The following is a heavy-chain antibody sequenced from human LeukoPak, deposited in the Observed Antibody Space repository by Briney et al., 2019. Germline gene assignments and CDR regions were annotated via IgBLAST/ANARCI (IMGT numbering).Heavy chain of an antibody. J-gene: IGHJ5*02. V-gene: IGHV4-34*01. Sequence: SETLSLTCAVYGGSFSGYYGSWIRQPPGKGLEWIGEINHSGSTNYNPSLKSRVTISVDTSKNQFSLKLSSVTAADTAVYYCAREARYCSSTSCYQYQRINWFDPWGQGTLVTVSS. CDR1: GGSFSGYY. CDR2: INHSGST. D-gene: IGHD2-2*01. CDR3: AREARYCSSTSCYQYQRINWFDP.